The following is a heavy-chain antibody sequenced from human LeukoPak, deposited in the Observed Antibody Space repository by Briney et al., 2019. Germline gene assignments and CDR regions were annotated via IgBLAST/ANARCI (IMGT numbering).Heavy chain of an antibody. J-gene: IGHJ6*03. CDR2: ISRSGSTI. Sequence: GGSLRLSCATSGFTFSDYDMTWIRQAQGRGLEWLSYISRSGSTIYYADSVKGRFTISRDNAKNSLYLQMDSLRADDTAVYYCARASDYYDSSGTNYYYYYMDVWGNRTTVTVSS. CDR3: ARASDYYDSSGTNYYYYYMDV. V-gene: IGHV3-11*01. CDR1: GFTFSDYD. D-gene: IGHD3-22*01.